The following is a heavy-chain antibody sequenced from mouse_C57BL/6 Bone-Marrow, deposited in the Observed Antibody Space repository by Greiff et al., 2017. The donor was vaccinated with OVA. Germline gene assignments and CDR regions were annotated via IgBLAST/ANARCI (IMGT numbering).Heavy chain of an antibody. D-gene: IGHD2-2*01. V-gene: IGHV1-50*01. J-gene: IGHJ1*03. CDR3: AREDGYVSYFDD. Sequence: QVQLQQPGAELVKPGASVKLSCKASGYTFTSYWMQWVKQRPGQGLEWLGKIDPSCRYTHYNHKFKGKAPLTVDTSSSTAYMQLSSLTSEDSAVYDCAREDGYVSYFDDGGKGTTVTVSS. CDR1: GYTFTSYW. CDR2: IDPSCRYT.